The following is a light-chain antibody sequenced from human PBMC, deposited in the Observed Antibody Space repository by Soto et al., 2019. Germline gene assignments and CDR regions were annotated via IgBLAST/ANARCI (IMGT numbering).Light chain of an antibody. CDR1: QSISVW. J-gene: IGKJ4*01. CDR3: QQNYSPPLP. CDR2: AAS. Sequence: DIQTTQSPSTLSASVGDRVTITCRASQSISVWLAWYQQKAGKAPKLLIYAASSLQSGVPSRFSGSGSGTDFTLTISSLQPDDFATYFCQQNYSPPLPFGGGTKVDIK. V-gene: IGKV1-5*01.